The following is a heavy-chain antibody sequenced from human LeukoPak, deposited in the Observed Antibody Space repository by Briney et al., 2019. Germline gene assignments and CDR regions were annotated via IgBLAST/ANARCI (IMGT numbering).Heavy chain of an antibody. Sequence: GGSLRLSCAASGFTFTNYAMSWVRQTPGKGLEWVSTTTGSTTATYHADSVKGRFSISRDNSKNTLYLQMNSLRAEDTAVYYCARSVSSRFTSPRRPYYFDSWGQGTLVTVSS. CDR1: GFTFTNYA. CDR2: TTGSTTAT. J-gene: IGHJ4*02. V-gene: IGHV3-23*01. D-gene: IGHD2-2*01. CDR3: ARSVSSRFTSPRRPYYFDS.